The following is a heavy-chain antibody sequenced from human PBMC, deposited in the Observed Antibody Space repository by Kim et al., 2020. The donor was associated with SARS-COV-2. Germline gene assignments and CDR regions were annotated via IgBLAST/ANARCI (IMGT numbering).Heavy chain of an antibody. J-gene: IGHJ4*02. CDR1: GGSISSSSYY. V-gene: IGHV4-39*01. D-gene: IGHD3-10*01. CDR2: IYYSGST. CDR3: ATVDAMVRGVLPEY. Sequence: SETLSLTCTVSGGSISSSSYYWGWIRQPPGKGLEWIGSIYYSGSTYYNPSLKSRVTISVDTSKNQFSLKLSSVTAADTAVYYCATVDAMVRGVLPEYWGQGTLVTVSS.